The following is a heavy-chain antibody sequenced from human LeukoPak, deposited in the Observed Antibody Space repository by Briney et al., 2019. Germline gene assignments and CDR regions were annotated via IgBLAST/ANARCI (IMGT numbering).Heavy chain of an antibody. D-gene: IGHD3-22*01. CDR3: ARGADTYYYDSSGDGDTDY. Sequence: PGGSLRLSCAASGFTFSSYSMNWVRQAPGKGLEWVSSISSSSSYIYYADSVKGRFTISRDNAKNSLYLQMNSLRAEDTAVYYCARGADTYYYDSSGDGDTDYWGQGTLVTVSS. V-gene: IGHV3-21*01. J-gene: IGHJ4*02. CDR1: GFTFSSYS. CDR2: ISSSSSYI.